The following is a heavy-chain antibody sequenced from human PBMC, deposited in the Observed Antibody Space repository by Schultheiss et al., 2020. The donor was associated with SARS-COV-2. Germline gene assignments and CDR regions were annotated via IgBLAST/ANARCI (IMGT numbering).Heavy chain of an antibody. CDR2: IYYSGST. CDR3: ARGRVYYYDSSGYALDY. J-gene: IGHJ4*02. CDR1: GGSFSGYY. Sequence: SETLSLTCAVYGGSFSGYYWSWIRQPPGKGLEWIGYIYYSGSTNYNPSLKSRVTISVDKSKNQFSLKLSSVTAADTAVYYCARGRVYYYDSSGYALDYWGQGTLVTVSS. V-gene: IGHV4-34*01. D-gene: IGHD3-22*01.